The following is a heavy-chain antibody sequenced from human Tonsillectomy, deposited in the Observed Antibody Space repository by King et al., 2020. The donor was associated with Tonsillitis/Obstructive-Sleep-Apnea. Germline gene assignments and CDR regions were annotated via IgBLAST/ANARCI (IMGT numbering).Heavy chain of an antibody. CDR3: AKDTGWYYGLRYYDMDV. Sequence: QLVRSGGVVVQPGGSLRLSCAASGFTFDDYTINWVRQAPGKGLEWVSLISWDGGNTYYADSVKGRFTITRENSKNSLYRQMNSLRTEDTALYYCAKDTGWYYGLRYYDMDVWGQGTTVTVSS. CDR2: ISWDGGNT. V-gene: IGHV3-43*01. CDR1: GFTFDDYT. J-gene: IGHJ6*02. D-gene: IGHD6-19*01.